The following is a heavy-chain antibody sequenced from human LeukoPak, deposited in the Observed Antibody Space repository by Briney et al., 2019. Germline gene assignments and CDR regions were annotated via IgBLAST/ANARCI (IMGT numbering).Heavy chain of an antibody. CDR3: ARDPGSSETFDY. J-gene: IGHJ4*02. CDR1: GFTFSSYG. D-gene: IGHD6-6*01. Sequence: GGSLRLSCAASGFTFSSYGMHGVRRAPGKGLGGVAVIWYDGSNKYYADSVKGRFTISRDNSKNTLYLQMNSLRAEDTAVYYCARDPGSSETFDYWGQGTLVTVSS. V-gene: IGHV3-33*01. CDR2: IWYDGSNK.